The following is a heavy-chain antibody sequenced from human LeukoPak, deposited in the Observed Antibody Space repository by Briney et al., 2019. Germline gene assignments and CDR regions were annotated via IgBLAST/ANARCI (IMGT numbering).Heavy chain of an antibody. CDR2: ISGSGGST. Sequence: PGGSLRLSCAASGFTFSSYAMSWVRQAPGKGLEWVSAISGSGGSTYYADSVKGRFTISRDNSKNTLYLQMNSLRAEDTAVYYCAKDGRHSSGWYNCWGQRTLVTVSS. CDR3: AKDGRHSSGWYNC. V-gene: IGHV3-23*01. J-gene: IGHJ4*02. D-gene: IGHD6-19*01. CDR1: GFTFSSYA.